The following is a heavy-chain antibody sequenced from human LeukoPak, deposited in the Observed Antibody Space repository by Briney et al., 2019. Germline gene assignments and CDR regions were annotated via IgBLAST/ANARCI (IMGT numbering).Heavy chain of an antibody. D-gene: IGHD6-13*01. J-gene: IGHJ3*02. CDR1: GFTFGDYA. V-gene: IGHV3-49*04. CDR3: TELAAAGRGDAFDI. CDR2: IRGKAYGGTT. Sequence: PGGSLRLSCTASGFTFGDYAMTWVRQAPGRGLEWVGFIRGKAYGGTTEYAAPVKGRFTISRDDSKSTAYLQMNSLKTEDTAVYYCTELAAAGRGDAFDIWGQGTMVTVSS.